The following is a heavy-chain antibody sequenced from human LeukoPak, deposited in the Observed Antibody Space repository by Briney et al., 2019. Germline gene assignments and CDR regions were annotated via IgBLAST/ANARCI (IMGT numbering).Heavy chain of an antibody. J-gene: IGHJ4*02. V-gene: IGHV3-49*04. CDR3: TRFVPYLDY. D-gene: IGHD3-16*01. CDR1: RCTFGDHA. CDR2: IRSKTYGKTT. Sequence: PGGSLRLSCTASRCTFGDHALSWVRQAPGKGLEWVGFIRSKTYGKTTEYAAPVKGRFTISRDDSKNIAYLQMNSLKTEDTAIYYCTRFVPYLDYWGQGTLVTVSS.